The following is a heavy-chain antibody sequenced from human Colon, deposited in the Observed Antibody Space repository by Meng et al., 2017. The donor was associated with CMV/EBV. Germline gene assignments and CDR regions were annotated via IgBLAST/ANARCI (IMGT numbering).Heavy chain of an antibody. Sequence: GGSLRLSCAASGFSVSNTYMSWVRQAPGKGLEWVAVISYDGSNKYHADSVKGRFTISRDNSKNTLYLQMNSLRADDTAVYYCARERRAAAGLFYYGMDVWGPGTTVTVSS. CDR3: ARERRAAAGLFYYGMDV. J-gene: IGHJ6*02. CDR1: GFSVSNTY. CDR2: ISYDGSNK. V-gene: IGHV3-30-3*01. D-gene: IGHD6-13*01.